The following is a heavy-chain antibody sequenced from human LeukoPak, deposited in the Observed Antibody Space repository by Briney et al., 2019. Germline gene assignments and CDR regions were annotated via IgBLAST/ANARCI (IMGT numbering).Heavy chain of an antibody. J-gene: IGHJ6*03. V-gene: IGHV4-34*01. Sequence: SETLSLTCAVYGGSFSGYYWSWIRQPPGKGLEWIGEIIHSGRTNYNPSLKSRVTISADTSKNQFSLKLRSVTAADTAVYYCARGLREFGYYYYHMDVWGKGTTVTVSS. CDR2: IIHSGRT. CDR3: ARGLREFGYYYYHMDV. CDR1: GGSFSGYY. D-gene: IGHD3-10*01.